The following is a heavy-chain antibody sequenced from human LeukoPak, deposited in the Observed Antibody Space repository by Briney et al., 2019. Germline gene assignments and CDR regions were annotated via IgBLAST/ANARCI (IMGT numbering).Heavy chain of an antibody. CDR2: INHSGST. Sequence: PSETLSLTCAVYGGSFSGYYWSWIRQPPGKGLEWIGEINHSGSTNYNPSLKSRVTISVDTCKNQFSLKLSSVTAADTAVYYCARRGRLRYFDWSYRYFDLWGRGTLVTVSS. D-gene: IGHD3-9*01. CDR3: ARRGRLRYFDWSYRYFDL. CDR1: GGSFSGYY. J-gene: IGHJ2*01. V-gene: IGHV4-34*01.